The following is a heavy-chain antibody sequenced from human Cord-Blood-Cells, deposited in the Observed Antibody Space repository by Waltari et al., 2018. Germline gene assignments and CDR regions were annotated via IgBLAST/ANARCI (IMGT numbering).Heavy chain of an antibody. CDR3: ARLQQQLVLYWYFDL. Sequence: QLQLQESGPGLVKPSETLSLTCTVSGGSISSSSYYWGWIRHPPGKGLEWIGSIYYSGSTYYNPSLKSRVTISVDTSKNQFSLKLSSVTAADTAVYYCARLQQQLVLYWYFDLWGRGTLVTVSS. V-gene: IGHV4-39*01. CDR2: IYYSGST. CDR1: GGSISSSSYY. J-gene: IGHJ2*01. D-gene: IGHD6-13*01.